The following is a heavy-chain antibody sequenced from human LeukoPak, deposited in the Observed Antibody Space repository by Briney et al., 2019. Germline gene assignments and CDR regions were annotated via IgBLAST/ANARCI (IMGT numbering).Heavy chain of an antibody. CDR2: IIPIFGTA. CDR3: ARLKLQYYYDSSGRGGYFDY. CDR1: RGTFSSYA. D-gene: IGHD3-22*01. V-gene: IGHV1-69*13. Sequence: SVKVSCKASRGTFSSYAISWVRQAPGQGLEWMGGIIPIFGTANYAQKFQGRVTITADESTSTAYMELSSLRSEDTAVYYCARLKLQYYYDSSGRGGYFDYWGQGTLVTVSS. J-gene: IGHJ4*02.